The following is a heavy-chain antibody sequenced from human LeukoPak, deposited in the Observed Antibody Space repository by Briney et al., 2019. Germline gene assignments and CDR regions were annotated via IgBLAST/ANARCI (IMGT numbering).Heavy chain of an antibody. CDR3: ARDSDYYGSGSYKLYYYGMDV. D-gene: IGHD3-10*01. CDR2: IYTSGST. CDR1: GGSLSSYY. Sequence: SETLSLTCTVSGGSLSSYYWSWIRQPAGKGLEWIGRIYTSGSTNYNPSLKSRVTMSVDTSKNQFSLKLSSVTAADTAVYYCARDSDYYGSGSYKLYYYGMDVWGQGTTVTVSS. V-gene: IGHV4-4*07. J-gene: IGHJ6*02.